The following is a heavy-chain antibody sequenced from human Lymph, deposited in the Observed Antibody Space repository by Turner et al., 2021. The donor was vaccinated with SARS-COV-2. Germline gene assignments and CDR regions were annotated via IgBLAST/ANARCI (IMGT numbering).Heavy chain of an antibody. Sequence: EVQLLESGGGLVQPGGYLRLSCAASGFTFSSYAMSWVRQAPGKGLDWVSGISGSGGTTHYADSVKGRFTISRDNSKNTLYLQMNSLRAEDTAVYYCAKDRFTLSSGWEDYWGQGTLVTVSS. CDR1: GFTFSSYA. CDR3: AKDRFTLSSGWEDY. CDR2: ISGSGGTT. V-gene: IGHV3-23*01. J-gene: IGHJ4*02. D-gene: IGHD6-19*01.